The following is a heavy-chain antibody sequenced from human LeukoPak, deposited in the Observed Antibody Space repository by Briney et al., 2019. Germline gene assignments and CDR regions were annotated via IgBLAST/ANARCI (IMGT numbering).Heavy chain of an antibody. CDR3: ARYDSSGHEVY. V-gene: IGHV3-66*01. CDR1: QFSVTTSY. Sequence: GGSLRLSCAASQFSVTTSYISWVRQAPGKGLEWVSIIYSTGGKYYADSVKGRFTISRDNSKHTLNLQMNSLRAEDTAIYYCARYDSSGHEVYWGQGTLVTVSS. D-gene: IGHD3-22*01. CDR2: IYSTGGK. J-gene: IGHJ4*02.